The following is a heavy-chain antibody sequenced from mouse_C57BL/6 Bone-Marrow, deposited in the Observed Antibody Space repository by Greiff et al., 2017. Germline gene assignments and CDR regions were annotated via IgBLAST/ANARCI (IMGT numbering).Heavy chain of an antibody. J-gene: IGHJ1*03. Sequence: VKLMESGAELARPGASVKLSCKASGYSFTSYGISWVKQRTGQGLEWIGEIYPRSGNTYYNEKFKGKATLTADKSSSTAYMELRSLTSEDSAVYFCARRLYRSYWYFDVWGTGTTVTVSS. CDR1: GYSFTSYG. V-gene: IGHV1-81*01. CDR3: ARRLYRSYWYFDV. CDR2: IYPRSGNT. D-gene: IGHD1-1*01.